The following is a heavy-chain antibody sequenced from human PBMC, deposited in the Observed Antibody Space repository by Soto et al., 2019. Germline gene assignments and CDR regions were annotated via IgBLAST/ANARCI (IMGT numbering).Heavy chain of an antibody. CDR1: GDSMTSFY. V-gene: IGHV4-59*01. Sequence: SETLSLTCSVSGDSMTSFYWSWIRRPQGKGLEWIGFVYANGTTSYNRSLRSRVSLSIDTSATQFSLKLESVTTADSGVYYCARAPLIWGQRILVTVSA. CDR2: VYANGTT. J-gene: IGHJ4*02. CDR3: ARAPLI.